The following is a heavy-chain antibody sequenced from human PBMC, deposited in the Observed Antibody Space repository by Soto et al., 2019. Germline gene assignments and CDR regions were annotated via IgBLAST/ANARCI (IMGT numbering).Heavy chain of an antibody. J-gene: IGHJ5*02. CDR3: ARPKTIGAAAGKGWFDP. V-gene: IGHV4-39*01. CDR2: IHYSGST. Sequence: SETLSLTCTVSGGSISSNIYYWGWIRQPPGKGLEWIGNIHYSGSTYYDSSLKSRVTISVDTSKNQFSLKLSSVTAADTAVYYCARPKTIGAAAGKGWFDPWGQGTLVTVS. CDR1: GGSISSNIYY. D-gene: IGHD6-13*01.